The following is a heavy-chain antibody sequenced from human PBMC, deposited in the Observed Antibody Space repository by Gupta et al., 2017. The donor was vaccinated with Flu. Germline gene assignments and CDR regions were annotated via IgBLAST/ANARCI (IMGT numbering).Heavy chain of an antibody. CDR1: GFSISSGYW. V-gene: IGHV4-38-2*02. CDR2: IHYSTST. CDR3: ARSYQSRNYFDY. J-gene: IGHJ4*02. Sequence: QVQLQESGPGLVKPSETLSLICSVSGFSISSGYWWGWIRQPPGKGLEWIGSIHYSTSTFYNSSLKSRLTISVDTSANQFSLKLTSVTAADTAVYYCARSYQSRNYFDYWGQGARVTVSS.